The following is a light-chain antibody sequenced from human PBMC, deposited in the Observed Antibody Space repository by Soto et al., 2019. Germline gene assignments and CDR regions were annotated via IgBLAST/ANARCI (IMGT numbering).Light chain of an antibody. CDR3: SSYTTTSTLV. Sequence: QSALTQPASVSGSPGQSITISCTGTSSDVGAYIYVSWYQHHPGKAPKLMIFDVSIRPSGVSNRFSGSKSGNTASLTISGLQAEDEADYYCSSYTTTSTLVFGGGTKVTVL. V-gene: IGLV2-14*03. J-gene: IGLJ2*01. CDR2: DVS. CDR1: SSDVGAYIY.